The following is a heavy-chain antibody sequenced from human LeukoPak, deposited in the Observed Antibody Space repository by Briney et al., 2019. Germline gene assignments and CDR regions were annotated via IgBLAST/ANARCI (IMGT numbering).Heavy chain of an antibody. V-gene: IGHV4-4*07. Sequence: PSETLSLTCTVSGGSISGYYWSWVRQPAGKGLEWIARFSGSGSTNYNPSLKSRVTISVDTTKNQFSLKLSSVTAADTAVYYCARRPRSYPGYAFDIWGQGTMVTVSS. J-gene: IGHJ3*02. CDR3: ARRPRSYPGYAFDI. CDR2: FSGSGST. CDR1: GGSISGYY.